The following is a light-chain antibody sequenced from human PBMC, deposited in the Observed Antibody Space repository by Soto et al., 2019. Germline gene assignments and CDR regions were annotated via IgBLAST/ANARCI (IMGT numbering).Light chain of an antibody. CDR1: SGHSNYA. CDR2: LNSDGSH. CDR3: QTWGTDIHVV. Sequence: QSVLTQSPSASASLGASVKLTCTLSSGHSNYAIAWHQQQPEKGPRYLMKLNSDGSHNKGDGIPDRFSGSSSGAERYLTISSLQSEDEAEYYCQTWGTDIHVVFGGGTKLTVL. V-gene: IGLV4-69*01. J-gene: IGLJ2*01.